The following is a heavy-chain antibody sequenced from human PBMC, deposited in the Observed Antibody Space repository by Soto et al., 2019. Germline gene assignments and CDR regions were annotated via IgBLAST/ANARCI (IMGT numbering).Heavy chain of an antibody. V-gene: IGHV3-74*01. D-gene: IGHD2-15*01. CDR2: INNDGIST. CDR1: GFTFSSYW. J-gene: IGHJ4*02. Sequence: EVQLVESGGGLVQPGGSLRLSCAASGFTFSSYWMHWVRQAPGKGLVWVSRINNDGISTNYADSVKGRFAISRDNARSTLYLPMNILRAEDTAVYYCAKDRAVLATNNFDYWGQGPLVTVSS. CDR3: AKDRAVLATNNFDY.